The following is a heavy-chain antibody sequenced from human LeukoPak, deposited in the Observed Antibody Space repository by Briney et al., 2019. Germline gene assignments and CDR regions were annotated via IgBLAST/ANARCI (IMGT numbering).Heavy chain of an antibody. CDR3: ARGPVGYCSSTSCPGLGTGFDY. V-gene: IGHV4-34*01. CDR2: INHSGST. D-gene: IGHD2-2*01. J-gene: IGHJ4*02. CDR1: GGSFSGYY. Sequence: SDTLSLTCGVYGGSFSGYYWSWIRQPPGKGLEWIGEINHSGSTNYNPSLKSRVTISVDTSKNQFSLKLSSVTAADTAVYYCARGPVGYCSSTSCPGLGTGFDYWGQGTLVTVSS.